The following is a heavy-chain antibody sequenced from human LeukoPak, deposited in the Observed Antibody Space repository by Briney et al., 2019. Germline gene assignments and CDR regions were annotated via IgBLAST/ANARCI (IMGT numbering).Heavy chain of an antibody. D-gene: IGHD4-17*01. CDR2: IRYDGSNK. Sequence: GGSLRLSCAASGFTFNSYGMHWVRQAPGKGLEWVAFIRYDGSNKYYADSVKGRFTISRDNSKNTLYLQMNSLRAEDTAVYYCARKRPGDPFDYWGQGTLVTVSS. CDR1: GFTFNSYG. J-gene: IGHJ4*02. CDR3: ARKRPGDPFDY. V-gene: IGHV3-30*02.